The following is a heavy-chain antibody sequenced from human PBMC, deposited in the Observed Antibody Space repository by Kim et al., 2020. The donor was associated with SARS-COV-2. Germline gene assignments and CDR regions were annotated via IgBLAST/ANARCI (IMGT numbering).Heavy chain of an antibody. Sequence: SETLSLTCAVYGGSFSVYYWSWIRQPPGKGLEWIGEINHSGSTNYNPSLKSRVTISVDTSKNQFSLKLSSVTAADTAVYYFARGDCGIRYFDWQRTPCYYYYGMDVWGQGTTVTVSS. J-gene: IGHJ6*02. CDR1: GGSFSVYY. D-gene: IGHD3-9*01. V-gene: IGHV4-34*01. CDR2: INHSGST. CDR3: ARGDCGIRYFDWQRTPCYYYYGMDV.